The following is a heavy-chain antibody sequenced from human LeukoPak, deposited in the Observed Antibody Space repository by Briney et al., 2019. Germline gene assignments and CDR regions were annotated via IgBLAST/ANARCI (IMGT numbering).Heavy chain of an antibody. CDR2: ITTGGSTI. CDR1: GFTFSDYY. D-gene: IGHD6-19*01. V-gene: IGHV3-11*01. J-gene: IGHJ4*02. Sequence: GRSLRLSCAASGFTFSDYYMSWIRQAPGKGLEWVSYITTGGSTIYYADSVKGRFTISRDNAKNSLYLQMNRLRAEDTAVYYCASLAVATPDKVDYWGQGTLVTVSS. CDR3: ASLAVATPDKVDY.